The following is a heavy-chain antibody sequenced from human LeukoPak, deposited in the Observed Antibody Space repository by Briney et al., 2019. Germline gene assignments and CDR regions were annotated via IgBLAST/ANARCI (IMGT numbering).Heavy chain of an antibody. J-gene: IGHJ4*02. CDR2: INPSGGST. CDR1: GYTFTGYY. D-gene: IGHD4-17*01. V-gene: IGHV1-46*01. CDR3: ARVLSQYGDYRGGNDY. Sequence: GASVKVSCKASGYTFTGYYMHWVRQAPGQGLEWMGIINPSGGSTSYAQKFQGRVTMTRDMSTSTVYMELSSLRSEDTAVYYCARVLSQYGDYRGGNDYWGQGTLVTVSS.